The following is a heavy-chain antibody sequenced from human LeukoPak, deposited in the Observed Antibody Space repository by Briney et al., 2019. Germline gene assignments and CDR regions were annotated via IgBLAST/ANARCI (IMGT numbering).Heavy chain of an antibody. J-gene: IGHJ4*02. V-gene: IGHV4-31*03. CDR2: IYYSGST. D-gene: IGHD5-18*01. CDR3: ARDQGPDTAMVKDY. Sequence: SETLSLTCTVSGGSISSGGYYWSWIRQHPGKGLEWIGYIYYSGSTYYNPSLKSRVTISVDTSKNQFSLKLSSVTAADTAVYYCARDQGPDTAMVKDYWGQGTLVTVSS. CDR1: GGSISSGGYY.